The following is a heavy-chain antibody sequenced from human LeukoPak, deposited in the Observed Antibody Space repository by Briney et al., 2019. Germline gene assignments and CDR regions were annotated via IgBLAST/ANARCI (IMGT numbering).Heavy chain of an antibody. Sequence: GGSLRLSCVASGFTFSNYYMHWVRQAPGKGLEWVAIISDDGERKFYADSVRGRITISRDKSKNTLCLQMNSLRADDTAVYFCAKSLGGNYYYYGMDVWGQGTTVTVSS. J-gene: IGHJ6*02. CDR3: AKSLGGNYYYYGMDV. V-gene: IGHV3-30*18. CDR1: GFTFSNYY. CDR2: ISDDGERK. D-gene: IGHD2-15*01.